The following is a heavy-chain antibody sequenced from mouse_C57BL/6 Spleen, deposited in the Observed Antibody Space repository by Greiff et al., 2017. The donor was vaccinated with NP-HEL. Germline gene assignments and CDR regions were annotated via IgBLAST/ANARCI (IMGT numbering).Heavy chain of an antibody. CDR3: ASYYGSSYLYAMDY. CDR1: GYTFTDYT. CDR2: IYPRDGST. Sequence: QVHVKQSDAELVKPGASVKISCKASGYTFTDYTIHWMKQRPEQGLEWIGYIYPRDGSTKYNEKFKGKATLTADKSSSTAYMQLNSLTSEDSAVYFGASYYGSSYLYAMDYWGQGTSVTVSS. J-gene: IGHJ4*01. V-gene: IGHV1-78*01. D-gene: IGHD1-1*01.